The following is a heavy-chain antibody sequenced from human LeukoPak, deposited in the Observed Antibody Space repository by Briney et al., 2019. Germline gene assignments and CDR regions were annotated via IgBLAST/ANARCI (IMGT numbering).Heavy chain of an antibody. V-gene: IGHV1-2*02. J-gene: IGHJ4*02. CDR3: ARPRGYSGYDANY. D-gene: IGHD5-12*01. CDR1: GYTFTGYY. CDR2: INPNSGGT. Sequence: ASVKVSCKASGYTFTGYYMHWVRQAPGQGLEWMGWINPNSGGTNYAQKFQGRVTTTRDTSISTAYMELSRLRSDDTAVYYCARPRGYSGYDANYWGQGTLVTVSS.